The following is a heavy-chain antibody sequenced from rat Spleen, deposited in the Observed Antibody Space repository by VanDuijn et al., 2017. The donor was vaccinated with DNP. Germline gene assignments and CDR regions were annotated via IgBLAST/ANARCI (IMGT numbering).Heavy chain of an antibody. J-gene: IGHJ1*01. CDR3: ARQSPTTVVWYFDL. CDR1: GFTFSDYN. V-gene: IGHV5S13*01. CDR2: ITTGGVNT. Sequence: EVQLVESGGGLVQPGRSLKLSCAASGFTFSDYNMAWVRQAPKKGLEWVASITTGGVNTYYRDSVRGRFTISRDDAKNTQYLQVDSLRSEDTATYYCARQSPTTVVWYFDLWGPGAMVTVSS. D-gene: IGHD1-1*01.